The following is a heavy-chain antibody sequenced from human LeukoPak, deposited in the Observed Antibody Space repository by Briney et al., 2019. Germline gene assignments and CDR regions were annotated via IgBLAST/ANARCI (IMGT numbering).Heavy chain of an antibody. Sequence: PSETLSLTCAVYGGSFSGYYWSWIRQPPGKGLEWIGEINHSGSTNYNPSLKSRVTISVDTSKNQFSLKLGSVTAADTAVYYCARTSIAAAVHFDYWGQGTLVTVSS. CDR3: ARTSIAAAVHFDY. CDR1: GGSFSGYY. V-gene: IGHV4-34*01. J-gene: IGHJ4*02. D-gene: IGHD6-13*01. CDR2: INHSGST.